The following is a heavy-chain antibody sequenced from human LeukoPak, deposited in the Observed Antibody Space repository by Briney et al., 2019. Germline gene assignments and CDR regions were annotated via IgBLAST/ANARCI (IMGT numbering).Heavy chain of an antibody. Sequence: SVKVSCKASGGTFSSYAISWVRQAPGQGLEWMGGIIPIFGTANYAQKFQDRVTITADESTSTAYMELSSLRSEDTAVYYCASSARDYYYMDVWGKGTTVTVSS. CDR3: ASSARDYYYMDV. D-gene: IGHD6-6*01. V-gene: IGHV1-69*13. CDR2: IIPIFGTA. CDR1: GGTFSSYA. J-gene: IGHJ6*03.